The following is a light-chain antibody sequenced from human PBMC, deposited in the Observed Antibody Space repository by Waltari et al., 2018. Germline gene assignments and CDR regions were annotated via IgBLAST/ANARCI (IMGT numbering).Light chain of an antibody. CDR1: QSVSNY. J-gene: IGKJ2*01. CDR3: LQRNNWPPVT. CDR2: DAF. V-gene: IGKV3-11*01. Sequence: EIVLTQSPATLSLSPGERATLSCRASQSVSNYLAWYQQKPGQAPRLLIYDAFKRATGIPARFSGSGSGTDFTLTISSLEPEDFALYYCLQRNNWPPVTFGQGTKLEIK.